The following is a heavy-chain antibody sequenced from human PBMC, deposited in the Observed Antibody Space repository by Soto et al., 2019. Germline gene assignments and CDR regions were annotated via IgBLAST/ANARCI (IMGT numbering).Heavy chain of an antibody. CDR3: ARNAPEGRFLEWLQHYAGMHV. CDR1: GGTFSSYA. D-gene: IGHD3-3*01. CDR2: IIPIFGTA. V-gene: IGHV1-69*13. J-gene: IGHJ6*02. Sequence: GASVKVSWKASGGTFSSYAISWVRQAPGQGLEWMGGIIPIFGTANYAQKFKGRVTITADESTSTAYMELSSLRSEDTAVYYCARNAPEGRFLEWLQHYAGMHVGGQGTTVTVSS.